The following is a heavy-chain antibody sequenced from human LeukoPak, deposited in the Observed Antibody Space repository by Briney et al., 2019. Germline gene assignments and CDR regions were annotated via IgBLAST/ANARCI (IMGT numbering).Heavy chain of an antibody. CDR2: ISNDGGGT. Sequence: GGSLRLSCEASGFTFSSYIMTWVRQAPGKGLEWVSAISNDGGGTNYADFVRGRFTISRDNSKNTLFLQMNSLRAEDTALYYCAKGSSGYFADLWGQGTLVTVSS. J-gene: IGHJ5*02. V-gene: IGHV3-23*01. CDR1: GFTFSSYI. CDR3: AKGSSGYFADL. D-gene: IGHD3-22*01.